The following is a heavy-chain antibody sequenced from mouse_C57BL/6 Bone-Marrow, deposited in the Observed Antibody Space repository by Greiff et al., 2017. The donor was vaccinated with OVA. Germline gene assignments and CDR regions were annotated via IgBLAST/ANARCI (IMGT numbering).Heavy chain of an antibody. J-gene: IGHJ4*01. CDR3: ARDLVLSNLDY. V-gene: IGHV5-4*01. D-gene: IGHD2-5*01. CDR1: GFTFSSYA. Sequence: EVQLVESGGGLVKPGGSLKLSCAASGFTFSSYAMSWVRQTPEKRLEWVATISDGGSYTYYPDNVKGRFTISRDNAKNNLYLQMSHLKSEDTAMYYCARDLVLSNLDYWGQGTSVTVSS. CDR2: ISDGGSYT.